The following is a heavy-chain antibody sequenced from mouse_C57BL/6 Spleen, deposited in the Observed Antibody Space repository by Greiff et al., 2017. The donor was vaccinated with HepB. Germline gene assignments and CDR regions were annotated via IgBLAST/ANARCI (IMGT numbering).Heavy chain of an antibody. V-gene: IGHV5-6*01. Sequence: EVHLVESGGDLVKPGGSLKLSCAASGFTFSSYGMSWVRQTPDKRLEWVATISSGGSYTYYPDSVKGRFTISRDNAKNTLYLQMSSLKSEDTAMYYCASSSYDYAMDYWGQGTSVTVSS. CDR2: ISSGGSYT. J-gene: IGHJ4*01. CDR1: GFTFSSYG. CDR3: ASSSYDYAMDY. D-gene: IGHD1-1*01.